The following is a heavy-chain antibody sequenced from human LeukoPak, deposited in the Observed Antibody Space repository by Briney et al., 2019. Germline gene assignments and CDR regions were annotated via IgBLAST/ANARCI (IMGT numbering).Heavy chain of an antibody. CDR2: ISFDGSVK. CDR1: GFPFCDYA. Sequence: PGRSLRLSCAASGFPFCDYAMHWVRQAPGKGLEWVAVISFDGSVKDFADSVKGRFTISRDNSKNTLYLQMNSLRPEDTAVYYCARHFGGFDFWGQGTMVTVSS. CDR3: ARHFGGFDF. V-gene: IGHV3-30*04. D-gene: IGHD4-23*01. J-gene: IGHJ3*01.